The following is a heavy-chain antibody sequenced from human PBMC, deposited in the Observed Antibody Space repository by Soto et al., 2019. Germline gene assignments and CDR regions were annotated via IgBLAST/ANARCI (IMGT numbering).Heavy chain of an antibody. CDR2: ISDTGVST. Sequence: GGSLSLSCAAPGFTFYTYAMSWVRQAPGKGLEWVSGISDTGVSTYYADSVKGRFTISRDNSKSTLYLEMNSLRAEDTAVYYCARDTPVVTFLFDYWGQGTLVTVSS. D-gene: IGHD2-21*02. V-gene: IGHV3-23*01. CDR1: GFTFYTYA. CDR3: ARDTPVVTFLFDY. J-gene: IGHJ4*02.